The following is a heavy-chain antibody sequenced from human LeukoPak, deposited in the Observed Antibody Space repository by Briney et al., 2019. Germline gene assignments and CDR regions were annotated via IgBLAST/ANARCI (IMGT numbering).Heavy chain of an antibody. CDR2: ISGSGVST. D-gene: IGHD5-24*01. Sequence: GGSLRLSCAASGFTFSSYAMSWVRQAPGKGLEWVSAISGSGVSTYYVDSMKGRFTISRDNSKNTLYLQMNSPRAADTAVYYCAKEGGDGYISYYFDYWGQGTMVTVSS. V-gene: IGHV3-23*01. J-gene: IGHJ4*02. CDR3: AKEGGDGYISYYFDY. CDR1: GFTFSSYA.